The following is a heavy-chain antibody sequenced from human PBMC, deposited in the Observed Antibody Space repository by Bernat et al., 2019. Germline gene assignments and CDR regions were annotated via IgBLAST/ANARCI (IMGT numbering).Heavy chain of an antibody. CDR1: GGTFSSYA. CDR3: ARAGSETTNYYYYYYMDV. J-gene: IGHJ6*03. D-gene: IGHD1-7*01. CDR2: IIPIFGTA. V-gene: IGHV1-69*01. Sequence: QVQLVQSGAEVKKPGSSVKVSCKASGGTFSSYAISWVRQAPGQGLEWMGGIIPIFGTANYAQKLQGRVTITADESTSTAYMGLSSLRSEDTAVYYCARAGSETTNYYYYYYMDVWGKGTTVTVSS.